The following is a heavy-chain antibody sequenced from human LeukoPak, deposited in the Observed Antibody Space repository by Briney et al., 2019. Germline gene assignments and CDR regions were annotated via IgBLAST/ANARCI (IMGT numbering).Heavy chain of an antibody. Sequence: SSETLSLTCAVYGGSFSGYYWSWIRQPPGKGLEWIGEINHSGSTNYNPSLKSRVTISVDTSKNQFSLKLSSVTAADTAVYYCARGSGDCWGQGTLVTVSS. CDR1: GGSFSGYY. CDR3: ARGSGDC. V-gene: IGHV4-34*01. J-gene: IGHJ4*02. CDR2: INHSGST.